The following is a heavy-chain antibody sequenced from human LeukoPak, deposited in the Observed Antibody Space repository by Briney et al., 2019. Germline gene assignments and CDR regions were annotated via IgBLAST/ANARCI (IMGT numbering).Heavy chain of an antibody. CDR3: ARDLGPRVVVVAAALDAIDI. CDR2: INRDGSRI. Sequence: GGSLRLSCAASGFTFSSYWMHWVRQAPGKGLVWVSRINRDGSRITYADSVKGRFTISRDNAKNTLYLQMNSLRAEDTAVYYCARDLGPRVVVVAAALDAIDIWGQGTKVTVSS. J-gene: IGHJ3*02. D-gene: IGHD2-15*01. CDR1: GFTFSSYW. V-gene: IGHV3-74*03.